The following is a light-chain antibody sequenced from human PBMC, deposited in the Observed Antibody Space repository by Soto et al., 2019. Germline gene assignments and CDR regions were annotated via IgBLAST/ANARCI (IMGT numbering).Light chain of an antibody. CDR2: LGS. J-gene: IGKJ1*01. Sequence: DIVMTQSPLSLPVTPGEPASISCRSSQSLLHSNGYNYLDWYLQKPGQSPQLLIYLGSNRASGVPDRFSGSGSGTDFTLKISRVEAEDVGVYYCMQPLQSWTFGQGTRWKSN. V-gene: IGKV2-28*01. CDR1: QSLLHSNGYNY. CDR3: MQPLQSWT.